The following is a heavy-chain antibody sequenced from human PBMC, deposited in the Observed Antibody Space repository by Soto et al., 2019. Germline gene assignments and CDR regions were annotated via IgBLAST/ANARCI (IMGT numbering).Heavy chain of an antibody. CDR1: GGSISSYY. Sequence: QVQLQESGPGLVKPSETLSLTCTVSGGSISSYYWSWIRQPPGKGLEWIGYIYYSGSTNYNPSLKSRVTIAVDTSKNQFSLKLSSVTAADTAVYYCPRSYRLYCSGGSCSSYSCSYMDVWGKWTTVTVSS. D-gene: IGHD2-15*01. V-gene: IGHV4-59*01. CDR2: IYYSGST. CDR3: PRSYRLYCSGGSCSSYSCSYMDV. J-gene: IGHJ6*03.